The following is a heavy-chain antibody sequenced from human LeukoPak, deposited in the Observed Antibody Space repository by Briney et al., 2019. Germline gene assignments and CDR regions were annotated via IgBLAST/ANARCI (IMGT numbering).Heavy chain of an antibody. CDR3: ARAVCPGSPMYSSSCFGAFDI. V-gene: IGHV4-30-2*01. Sequence: SQTLSLTCTVSGGSISSGGYYWSWIRQPPGKGLEWIGYIYHSGSTYYNPSLKSRVTISVDRSKNQFSLKLSSVTAADTAVYYCARAVCPGSPMYSSSCFGAFDIWGQGTVVTVSS. J-gene: IGHJ3*02. D-gene: IGHD6-13*01. CDR1: GGSISSGGYY. CDR2: IYHSGST.